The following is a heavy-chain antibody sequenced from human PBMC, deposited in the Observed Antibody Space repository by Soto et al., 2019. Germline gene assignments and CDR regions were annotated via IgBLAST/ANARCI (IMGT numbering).Heavy chain of an antibody. D-gene: IGHD2-2*01. J-gene: IGHJ4*02. CDR3: TRRASSSFYHFDF. CDR1: GYSFTAYW. Sequence: GESLKISCQASGYSFTAYWITWVRQMPGKGLEWMATIDPSDSYVDYSPSFRGHVTFSVDRSITTVYLQWNSLKASDSAMYFCTRRASSSFYHFDFRGQGALVTVSS. V-gene: IGHV5-10-1*01. CDR2: IDPSDSYV.